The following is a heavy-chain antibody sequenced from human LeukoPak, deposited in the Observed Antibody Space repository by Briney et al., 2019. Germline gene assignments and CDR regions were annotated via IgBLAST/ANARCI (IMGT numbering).Heavy chain of an antibody. D-gene: IGHD6-13*01. CDR3: AREYSSSWHHNWFDP. V-gene: IGHV1-18*04. CDR2: ISAYNGNT. J-gene: IGHJ5*02. CDR1: GYTFTSYY. Sequence: ASVKVSCKASGYTFTSYYMHWVRQAPGQGLEWMGWISAYNGNTNYAQKLQGRVTMTTDTSTSTVYMELRSLRSDDTAVYYCAREYSSSWHHNWFDPWGQGTLVTVSS.